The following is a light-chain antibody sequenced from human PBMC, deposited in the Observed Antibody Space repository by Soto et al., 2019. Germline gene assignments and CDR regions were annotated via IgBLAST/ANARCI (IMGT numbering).Light chain of an antibody. CDR1: SSDVGGYNY. V-gene: IGLV2-14*01. Sequence: QAVVTHPASVSGSPGQSITISCTGTSSDVGGYNYVSWYQQHPGKAPKFMIYDVSNRPSGVSNRFSGSKSGNTASLTISGLQAEDEADYYCSSYTTSNTRQIVFGTGTKLTVL. CDR3: SSYTTSNTRQIV. J-gene: IGLJ1*01. CDR2: DVS.